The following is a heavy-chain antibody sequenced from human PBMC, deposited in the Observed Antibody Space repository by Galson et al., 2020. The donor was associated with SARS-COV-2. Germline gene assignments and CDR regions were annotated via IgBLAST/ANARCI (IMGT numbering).Heavy chain of an antibody. J-gene: IGHJ5*02. V-gene: IGHV4-31*03. CDR3: ARALGVRYFDWLPSPPWFDP. CDR2: IYYSGST. D-gene: IGHD3-9*01. Sequence: ASETLSLTCTVSGGSISSGGYYWSWIRQHPGKGLEWIGYIYYSGSTYYNPSLKSRVTISVDTSKNQFSLKLSSVTAADTAVYYCARALGVRYFDWLPSPPWFDPWGQGTLVTVSS. CDR1: GGSISSGGYY.